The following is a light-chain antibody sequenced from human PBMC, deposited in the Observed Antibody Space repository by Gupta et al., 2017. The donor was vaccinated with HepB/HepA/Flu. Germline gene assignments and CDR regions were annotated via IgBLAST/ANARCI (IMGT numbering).Light chain of an antibody. Sequence: EIEMVQYPATLTLSPGDRATLSCRASQSVSSNLAWYQQKPGQAPRLLIYGASTRATGIPARFSGSGSGTEFTLTISSLQSEDFAVYYCQQYNNWPPSFGGGTKVEIK. CDR1: QSVSSN. CDR3: QQYNNWPPS. J-gene: IGKJ4*01. CDR2: GAS. V-gene: IGKV3-15*01.